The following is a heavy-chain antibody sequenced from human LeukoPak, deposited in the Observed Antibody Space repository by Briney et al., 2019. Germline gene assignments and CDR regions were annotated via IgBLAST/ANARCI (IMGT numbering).Heavy chain of an antibody. J-gene: IGHJ5*01. D-gene: IGHD6-19*01. V-gene: IGHV3-7*02. CDR2: IKEDGSET. CDR3: ARVSGYSSGWFGY. Sequence: PGGSLRLSCAASGFTFSSYWMSWVRQAPGKGLEWVANIKEDGSETNYVDSVKGRFTISRDNAKNTLYLQMSSLRAEDTALYYCARVSGYSSGWFGYWGQGTLVTVSS. CDR1: GFTFSSYW.